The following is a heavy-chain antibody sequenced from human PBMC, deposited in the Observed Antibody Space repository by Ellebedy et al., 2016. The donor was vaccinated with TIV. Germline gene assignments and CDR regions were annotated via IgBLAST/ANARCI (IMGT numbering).Heavy chain of an antibody. V-gene: IGHV3-21*04. CDR2: ISSSSSYI. CDR1: GFTFSSYS. D-gene: IGHD1-26*01. Sequence: GESLKISCAASGFTFSSYSMNWVRQAPGKGLEWVSSISSSSSYIYYADSVKGRFTISRDNAKNSLYLQMNSLRAEDTAVYYCVRDLHWSYFDWGQGTLVTVSS. J-gene: IGHJ4*02. CDR3: VRDLHWSYFD.